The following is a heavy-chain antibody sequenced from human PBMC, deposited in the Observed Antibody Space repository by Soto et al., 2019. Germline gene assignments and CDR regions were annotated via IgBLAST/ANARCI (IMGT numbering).Heavy chain of an antibody. Sequence: QVQLVQSGPEVKQPGSSVRVSCTASGGTFSSYTINWVRQVPGQGPEWMGRSIPMLGMSNYAQKFQGRVMMIADKSTNTVYMELSSLRSEATAIYYCATNYGSGSAPFDYRGQGTLVTVSS. D-gene: IGHD3-10*01. CDR2: SIPMLGMS. CDR1: GGTFSSYT. V-gene: IGHV1-69*02. CDR3: ATNYGSGSAPFDY. J-gene: IGHJ4*02.